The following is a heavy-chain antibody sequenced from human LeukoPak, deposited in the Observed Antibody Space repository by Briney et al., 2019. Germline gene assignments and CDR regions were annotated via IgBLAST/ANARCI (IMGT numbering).Heavy chain of an antibody. Sequence: SETLSLTCTVSGGSISSYYWSWIRQPPGKGLEWIGCIYYSGSTNYNPSLKSRVTISVDTSKNQFSLKLSSVTAADTAVYYCARAPAAPRNAFDIWGQGTMVTVSS. V-gene: IGHV4-59*01. CDR1: GGSISSYY. CDR2: IYYSGST. CDR3: ARAPAAPRNAFDI. J-gene: IGHJ3*02.